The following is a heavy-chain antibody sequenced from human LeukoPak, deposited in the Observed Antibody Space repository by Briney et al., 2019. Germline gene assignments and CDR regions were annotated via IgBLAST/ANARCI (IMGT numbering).Heavy chain of an antibody. J-gene: IGHJ6*03. CDR3: ARGDSSSSRFYYYYMDV. Sequence: ASVKVSCKASGYTFTSYGISWVRQAPGQGLEWMGWISAYNGNTNYAQKLQGRVTMTTDTSTSTAYMELRSLRSEDTAVYYCARGDSSSSRFYYYYMDVWGKGTTVTVSS. CDR1: GYTFTSYG. D-gene: IGHD6-6*01. CDR2: ISAYNGNT. V-gene: IGHV1-18*01.